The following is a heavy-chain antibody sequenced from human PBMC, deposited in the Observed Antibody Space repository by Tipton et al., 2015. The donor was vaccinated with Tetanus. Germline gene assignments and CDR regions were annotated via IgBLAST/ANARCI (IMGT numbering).Heavy chain of an antibody. CDR3: AREEQLVHQN. CDR2: IIPILGIA. V-gene: IGHV1-69*09. CDR1: GYTFTGYY. D-gene: IGHD6-6*01. Sequence: QLVQSGAEVKKPGASVKVSCKASGYTFTGYYMHWVRQAPGQGLEWMGRIIPILGIANYAQKFQGRVTITADKSTSTAYMELSSLRSEDTAVYYCAREEQLVHQNWGQGTLVTVSS. J-gene: IGHJ4*02.